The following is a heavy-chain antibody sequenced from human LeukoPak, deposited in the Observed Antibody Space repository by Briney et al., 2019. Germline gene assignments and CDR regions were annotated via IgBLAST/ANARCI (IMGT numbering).Heavy chain of an antibody. CDR2: ISGSAGST. CDR3: AKDYYASASGYFDY. Sequence: GGSLRLSCAASGFTFSRHAMSWVRQAPGKGLEWVSTISGSAGSTYYADSVKGRFTISRDNSKNTLYLQMNSLRAEDTAVYYCAKDYYASASGYFDYWGQGTLVTVSS. V-gene: IGHV3-23*01. J-gene: IGHJ4*02. CDR1: GFTFSRHA. D-gene: IGHD3-10*01.